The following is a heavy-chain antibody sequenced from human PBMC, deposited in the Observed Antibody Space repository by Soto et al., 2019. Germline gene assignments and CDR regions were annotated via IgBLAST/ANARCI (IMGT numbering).Heavy chain of an antibody. J-gene: IGHJ6*02. V-gene: IGHV3-15*01. CDR2: IKSKTDGGTT. Sequence: EVQLVESGGGLVKPGGSLRLSCAASGFTFSNAWMSWVRQAPGKGLEWVGRIKSKTDGGTTDYAAPVKGRFTISRDDSKNTLYLQMNSLKTEGTAVYYCTTVGIITLRVLEWLSYGMDVWAQGTTVTVSS. D-gene: IGHD3-3*01. CDR3: TTVGIITLRVLEWLSYGMDV. CDR1: GFTFSNAW.